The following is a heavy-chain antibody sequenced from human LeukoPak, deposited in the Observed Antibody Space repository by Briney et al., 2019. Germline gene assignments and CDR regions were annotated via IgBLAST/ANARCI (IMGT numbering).Heavy chain of an antibody. CDR2: IYHIGST. CDR1: GGSISSGGYS. D-gene: IGHD3-3*01. V-gene: IGHV4-30-2*01. CDR3: QSRFLEWLLDY. Sequence: SQTLSLTCAVSGGSISSGGYSWSWIRQPPGKGLEWIVYIYHIGSTYYNPSLKSRVTISVDRSKNQFSLKLSSVTAADTAVYYCQSRFLEWLLDYWGQGTLVTVSS. J-gene: IGHJ4*02.